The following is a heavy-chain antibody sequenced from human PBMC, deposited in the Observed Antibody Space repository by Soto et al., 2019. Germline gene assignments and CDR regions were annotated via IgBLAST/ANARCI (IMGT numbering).Heavy chain of an antibody. V-gene: IGHV3-74*01. CDR1: GFTFSSYW. Sequence: EVQLVESGGGLVQPGGSQRLSCAASGFTFSSYWMHWVRQAPGKGLVWVSRINSDGSSTTYADSVKGRFTISRDNAKNTLYLKMNSLRAEDTAVYYCARGRGDTMGGYWGQGTLVTVSS. J-gene: IGHJ4*02. CDR3: ARGRGDTMGGY. D-gene: IGHD3-10*01. CDR2: INSDGSST.